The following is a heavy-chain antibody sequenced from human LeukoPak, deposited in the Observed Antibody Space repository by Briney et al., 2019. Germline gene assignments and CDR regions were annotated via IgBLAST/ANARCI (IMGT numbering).Heavy chain of an antibody. CDR1: GFTFSNAW. D-gene: IGHD4-11*01. CDR2: IKSKTDGGTT. V-gene: IGHV3-15*01. J-gene: IGHJ1*01. Sequence: PGGSLRLSCAASGFTFSNAWMSWVRQAPGKGLEWVGRIKSKTDGGTTDYAAPVKGRFTISRDDSKNTLYLQMNSLKTEDTAVYYCTTDTDDYAEYFQRWGQGTLVTVSS. CDR3: TTDTDDYAEYFQR.